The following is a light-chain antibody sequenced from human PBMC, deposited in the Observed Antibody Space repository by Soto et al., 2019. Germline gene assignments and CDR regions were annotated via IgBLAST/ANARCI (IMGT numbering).Light chain of an antibody. V-gene: IGKV1-5*03. CDR1: QSVSGW. CDR3: QQYDNYWT. J-gene: IGKJ1*01. Sequence: DIQMTQSPSTLSASVGDRVTIICRASQSVSGWLAWYQQKPGKAPTLLIYKASSLEGGVPSRFSGSGSGTEFTLTISSLQPDDFATYYCQQYDNYWTFGQGTRVEIK. CDR2: KAS.